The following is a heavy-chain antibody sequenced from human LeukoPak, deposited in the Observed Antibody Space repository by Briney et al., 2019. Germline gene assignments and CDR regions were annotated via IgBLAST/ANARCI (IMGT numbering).Heavy chain of an antibody. CDR1: GDSLRNGYY. Sequence: SETLSLTCSVSGDSLRNGYYWGFIRQPPGKGLEWIASVYHSGKTYCNPSLKSRVTMSVDTSNNQFSLKLTSVTAADTAVYYCAGGGKSPDAFDIWGQGTMVTVSS. CDR3: AGGGKSPDAFDI. CDR2: VYHSGKT. D-gene: IGHD4-23*01. V-gene: IGHV4-38-2*02. J-gene: IGHJ3*02.